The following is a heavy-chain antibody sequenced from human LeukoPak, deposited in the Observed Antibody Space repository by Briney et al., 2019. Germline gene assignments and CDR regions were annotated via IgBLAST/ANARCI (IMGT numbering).Heavy chain of an antibody. D-gene: IGHD6-13*01. Sequence: PGGSLRLSCAASGFPFNNFAMSWVRQAPGKGLEWVSAINRDSGSTYYADSVRGRFTISRDNSKNTLYLHMSGLRAEDTAVYYCAKEPRGSSSRLIYFDYWGQGTLVTVSS. CDR2: INRDSGST. J-gene: IGHJ4*02. V-gene: IGHV3-23*01. CDR3: AKEPRGSSSRLIYFDY. CDR1: GFPFNNFA.